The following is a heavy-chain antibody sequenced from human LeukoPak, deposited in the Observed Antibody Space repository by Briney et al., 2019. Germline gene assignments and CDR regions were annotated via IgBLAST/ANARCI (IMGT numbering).Heavy chain of an antibody. CDR2: IIPILGIA. J-gene: IGHJ6*02. CDR1: GYTLTELS. CDR3: ARDQSGGNFVYYYYGMDV. D-gene: IGHD4-23*01. V-gene: IGHV1-69*04. Sequence: ASVKVSCKVSGYTLTELSMHWVRQAPGQGLEWMGRIIPILGIANYAQKFQGRVTITADKSTSTAYMELSSLRSEDTAVYYCARDQSGGNFVYYYYGMDVWGQGTTVTVSS.